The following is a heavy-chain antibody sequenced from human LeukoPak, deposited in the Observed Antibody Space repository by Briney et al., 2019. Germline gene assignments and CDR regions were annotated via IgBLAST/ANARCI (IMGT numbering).Heavy chain of an antibody. CDR1: GGXFSGYY. Sequence: SETLSLTCAVYGGXFSGYYWGWIRQPPGKGLEWIGSIYYSGNTYYNPSLKSRGTISVDTSKNQFSLKLSSVTAADTAVYYCARQSTAMGTFDYWGQGTLVPVSS. D-gene: IGHD5-18*01. V-gene: IGHV4-39*01. CDR3: ARQSTAMGTFDY. CDR2: IYYSGNT. J-gene: IGHJ4*02.